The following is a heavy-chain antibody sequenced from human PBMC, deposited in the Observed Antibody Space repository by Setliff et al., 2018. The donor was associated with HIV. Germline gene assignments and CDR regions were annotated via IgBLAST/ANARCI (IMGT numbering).Heavy chain of an antibody. CDR1: AASIRSHYW. D-gene: IGHD3-22*01. CDR2: IHHSGST. CDR3: GGNGYYSIDY. V-gene: IGHV4-59*11. J-gene: IGHJ4*02. Sequence: SETLSLTCTVSAASIRSHYWSWVRQPPGKGLEWIGEIHHSGSTTYRPSLKSRITISLDKSKNQFSLKLNSVTAADTAVYYCGGNGYYSIDYWGQGTLVTVSS.